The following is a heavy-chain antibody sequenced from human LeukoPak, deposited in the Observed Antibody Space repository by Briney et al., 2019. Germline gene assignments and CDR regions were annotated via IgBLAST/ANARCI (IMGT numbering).Heavy chain of an antibody. J-gene: IGHJ4*02. D-gene: IGHD7-27*01. CDR3: TGGTPLDY. CDR1: GFTFSSYA. CDR2: VSYDGSNK. Sequence: GGSLRLSCAASGFTFSSYAMHWVRQAPGKGLEWVAVVSYDGSNKYYADSVKGRFTISRDNSKNTLYLQMNSLRAEDTAVYYCTGGTPLDYWGQGTLVTVSS. V-gene: IGHV3-30*04.